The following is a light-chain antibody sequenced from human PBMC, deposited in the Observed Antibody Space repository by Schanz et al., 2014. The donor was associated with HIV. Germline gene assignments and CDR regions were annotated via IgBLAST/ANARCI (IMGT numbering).Light chain of an antibody. CDR2: DVT. V-gene: IGLV2-14*03. CDR3: GSFTTSSTWV. J-gene: IGLJ3*02. Sequence: QSALTQPASVSGSTGQSITISCTGDSSDVGGYDYVSWYQQHPGKAPKLIIYDVTDRPSGVSFRFSGSKSGNTASLTISGLQSEDEAFYYCGSFTTSSTWVFGGGTKLTVL. CDR1: SSDVGGYDY.